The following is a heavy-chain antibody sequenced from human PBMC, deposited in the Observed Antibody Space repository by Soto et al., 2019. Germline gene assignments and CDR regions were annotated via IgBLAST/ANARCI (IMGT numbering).Heavy chain of an antibody. J-gene: IGHJ4*02. V-gene: IGHV4-34*01. D-gene: IGHD3-22*01. CDR3: ARGYDSSGYSRRYFDY. CDR2: INHSGST. Sequence: TLSLTCAVYGGSFSGYYWSWIRQPPGKGLEWIGEINHSGSTNYNPSLKSRVTISVDTSKNQFSLKLSSVTAADTAVYYCARGYDSSGYSRRYFDYWGQGTLVTVSS. CDR1: GGSFSGYY.